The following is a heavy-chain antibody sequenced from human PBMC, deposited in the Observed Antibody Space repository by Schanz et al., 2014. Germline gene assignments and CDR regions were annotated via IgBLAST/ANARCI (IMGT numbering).Heavy chain of an antibody. Sequence: QVQLVQSGAEVKKPGSSVKVSCKASGGTFSSYSISWVRQAPGQGLEWMGRIIPILGIANYAQKFQGRVTNTADKSTSTAYMDLSSLRPEDTAVYYCARGPSQGYSYGHNIGAYYYGMDVWGQGTTVDASS. CDR1: GGTFSSYS. V-gene: IGHV1-69*02. D-gene: IGHD5-18*01. CDR2: IIPILGIA. CDR3: ARGPSQGYSYGHNIGAYYYGMDV. J-gene: IGHJ6*02.